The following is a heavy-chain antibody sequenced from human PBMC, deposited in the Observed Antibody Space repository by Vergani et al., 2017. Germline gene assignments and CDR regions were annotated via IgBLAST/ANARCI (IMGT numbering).Heavy chain of an antibody. D-gene: IGHD3-16*01. CDR3: VGEQGGEVPHDKRVYFFYGMDG. Sequence: VQLQESGPGLVKPPGTLSLTCAVSGVSIKSGFWWNWVRQPPGKGLEWIGEIYYTGITNDNSSLKSRVSMAVDTTKNQFSLNLTSVTAADTAMYYCVGEQGGEVPHDKRVYFFYGMDGWGQGTTVSDS. V-gene: IGHV4-4*03. CDR2: IYYTGIT. J-gene: IGHJ6*01. CDR1: GVSIKSGFW.